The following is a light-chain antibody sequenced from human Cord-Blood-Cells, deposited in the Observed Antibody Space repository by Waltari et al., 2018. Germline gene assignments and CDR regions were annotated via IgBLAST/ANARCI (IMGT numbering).Light chain of an antibody. CDR1: SSVVGGYDC. Sequence: QSALTQPRSVSASPGQSDTISCTGTSSVVGGYDCVSWYQQHPGKAPKLMIYDVSKRPSGVPDRFSGSKSGNTASLTISGLQAEDEADYYCCSYAGSYTYVFGTGTKVTVL. CDR3: CSYAGSYTYV. J-gene: IGLJ1*01. CDR2: DVS. V-gene: IGLV2-11*01.